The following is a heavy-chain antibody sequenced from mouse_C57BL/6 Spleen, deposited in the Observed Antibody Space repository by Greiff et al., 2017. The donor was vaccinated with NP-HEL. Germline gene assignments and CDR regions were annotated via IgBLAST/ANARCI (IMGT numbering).Heavy chain of an antibody. CDR2: INPNNGGT. CDR1: GYTFTDYN. J-gene: IGHJ4*01. CDR3: ARTDGSSHYYAMDY. D-gene: IGHD1-1*01. V-gene: IGHV1-18*01. Sequence: EVKLQQSGPELVKPGASVKIPCKASGYTFTDYNMDWVKQSHGKSLEWIGDINPNNGGTIYNQKFKGKATLTVDKSSSTAYMELRSLTSEDTAVYYCARTDGSSHYYAMDYWGQGTSVTVSS.